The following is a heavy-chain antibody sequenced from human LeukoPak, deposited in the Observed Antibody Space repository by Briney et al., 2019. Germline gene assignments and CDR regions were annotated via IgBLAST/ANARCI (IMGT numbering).Heavy chain of an antibody. J-gene: IGHJ6*02. CDR2: INPNSGGT. CDR3: ARVALITMVRGYYYGMDV. D-gene: IGHD3-10*01. Sequence: ASVKVSCKASGYTFTGYYMHWVRQAPGQGLEWMGWINPNSGGTNYAQKFQGRVTMTRDTSISTAYMELSRLRSDDTAVYYCARVALITMVRGYYYGMDVWGQGTTVTVSS. CDR1: GYTFTGYY. V-gene: IGHV1-2*02.